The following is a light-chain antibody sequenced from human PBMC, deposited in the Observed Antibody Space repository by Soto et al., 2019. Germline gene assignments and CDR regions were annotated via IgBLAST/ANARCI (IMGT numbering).Light chain of an antibody. Sequence: EIVMTQSPATLSVSPGERATLSCRASQSVSSKLAWYHQKLGQAPRLLMYGASTRATGIPAKFSGSGGGTEFTLTISSLQSEDFAVYYCQQYNNWPLTFRRGNKLEIK. J-gene: IGKJ4*01. V-gene: IGKV3-15*01. CDR2: GAS. CDR1: QSVSSK. CDR3: QQYNNWPLT.